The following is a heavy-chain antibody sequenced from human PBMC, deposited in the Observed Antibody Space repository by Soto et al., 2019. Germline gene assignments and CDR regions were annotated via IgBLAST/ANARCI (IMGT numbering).Heavy chain of an antibody. J-gene: IGHJ4*02. Sequence: QVQLVESGGGVVQPGRSLRLSCAASGFTFSSYGMHWVRQAPGRGLEWVAVILSDGSNKYYADSVKGQFTISRDNSKNTLYLQMNSLRTEETAVYSCEKDRYSYSSHNPDHWAQGTMVTVSS. CDR2: ILSDGSNK. CDR1: GFTFSSYG. D-gene: IGHD5-18*01. CDR3: EKDRYSYSSHNPDH. V-gene: IGHV3-30*18.